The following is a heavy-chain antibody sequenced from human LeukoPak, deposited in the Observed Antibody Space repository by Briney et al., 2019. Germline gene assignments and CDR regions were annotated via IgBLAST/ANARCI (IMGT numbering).Heavy chain of an antibody. CDR3: ARDPQNTEYQLLETNWFDP. Sequence: ASVKVSCKASGGTFSSYAISWVRQAPGQGLEWMGGIIPIFGTANYAQKFQGRVTFTADESTSTAYMELSSLRSEDTAVYYCARDPQNTEYQLLETNWFDPWGQGTLVTVSS. CDR1: GGTFSSYA. V-gene: IGHV1-69*13. J-gene: IGHJ5*02. CDR2: IIPIFGTA. D-gene: IGHD2-2*01.